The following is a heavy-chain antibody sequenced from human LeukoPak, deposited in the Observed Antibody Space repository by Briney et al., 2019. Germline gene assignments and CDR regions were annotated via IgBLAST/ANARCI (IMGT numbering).Heavy chain of an antibody. D-gene: IGHD3-3*01. J-gene: IGHJ4*02. CDR3: ARDNLIFGVAPGLDN. CDR1: GFTFSSYS. V-gene: IGHV3-48*01. Sequence: GGSLRLSCAASGFTFSSYSMNWVRQTPGKGLEWVSYISTSGSTIYYADSVKGRFTISRDNAKNSLYLQMNSLRAEDTAVYYCARDNLIFGVAPGLDNWGQGTLVIVSS. CDR2: ISTSGSTI.